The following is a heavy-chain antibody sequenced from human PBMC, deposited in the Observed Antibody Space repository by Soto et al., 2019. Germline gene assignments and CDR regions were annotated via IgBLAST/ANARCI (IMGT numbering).Heavy chain of an antibody. J-gene: IGHJ5*02. Sequence: ASVKVSCKVSGYTLTELSMHWVRQAPGKGLEWMGGFDPEDGETIYAQKFQGRATMTEDTSTDTAYMELSSLRSEDTAVYYCATDRRRVLRFLEWFAWFDPWGQGTLVTVSS. D-gene: IGHD3-3*01. V-gene: IGHV1-24*01. CDR3: ATDRRRVLRFLEWFAWFDP. CDR1: GYTLTELS. CDR2: FDPEDGET.